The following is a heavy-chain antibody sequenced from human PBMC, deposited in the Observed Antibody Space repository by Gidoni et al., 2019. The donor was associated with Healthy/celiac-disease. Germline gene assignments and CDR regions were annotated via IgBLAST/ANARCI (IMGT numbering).Heavy chain of an antibody. V-gene: IGHV5-10-1*03. Sequence: EVQLVQSGAEVKKPGESLRISCKGSGYSFTSYWHSWVRQMPGKGLAWMGRIDPSDSYTNYSPSFQGHVTISADKSISTAYLQWSSLKASDTAMYYCARLDGYCSGGSCSEDLDWFDPWGQGTLVTVSS. CDR1: GYSFTSYW. CDR3: ARLDGYCSGGSCSEDLDWFDP. J-gene: IGHJ5*02. CDR2: IDPSDSYT. D-gene: IGHD2-15*01.